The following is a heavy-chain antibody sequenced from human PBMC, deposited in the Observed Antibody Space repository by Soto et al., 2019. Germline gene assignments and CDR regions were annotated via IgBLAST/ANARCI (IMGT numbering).Heavy chain of an antibody. J-gene: IGHJ5*02. D-gene: IGHD2-15*01. CDR1: GFSLSTSGVG. CDR3: AHRPYCSGGSCYSGWFDP. CDR2: IYWDDDK. V-gene: IGHV2-5*02. Sequence: QITLKESGPTLVKPTQTLTLTWTFSGFSLSTSGVGVGCIRQPPGKALEWLELIYWDDDKRYSPSLKSRLTLTQDTSKNQVVLTMTNMDPVDTATYYCAHRPYCSGGSCYSGWFDPWGQGTLVTVS.